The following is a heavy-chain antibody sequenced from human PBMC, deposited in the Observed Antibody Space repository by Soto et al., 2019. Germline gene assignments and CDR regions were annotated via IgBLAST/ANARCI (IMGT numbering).Heavy chain of an antibody. CDR2: INHSGST. V-gene: IGHV4-34*01. Sequence: SETLSLTCTVSGGSISCYYWSWIRQPPGKGLEWIGEINHSGSTNYNPSLKSRVTISVDTSKNQFSLKLSSVTAADTAVYYCARGAPPICSSTSCYFNYFDYWGQGTLVTVSS. CDR1: GGSISCYY. CDR3: ARGAPPICSSTSCYFNYFDY. J-gene: IGHJ4*02. D-gene: IGHD2-2*01.